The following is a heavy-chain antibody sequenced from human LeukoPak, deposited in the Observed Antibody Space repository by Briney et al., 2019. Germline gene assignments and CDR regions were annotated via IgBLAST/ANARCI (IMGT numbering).Heavy chain of an antibody. Sequence: GGSLRLSCAASGFTFSSYGMHWVRQAPGKGLEWVAFIRYDGSNKYYADSVKGRFTISRDNSKNTLYLQMNSLRAEDTAVYYCAKVLQLGDYYFDYWGQGTLVTVSS. V-gene: IGHV3-30*02. D-gene: IGHD1-1*01. J-gene: IGHJ4*02. CDR2: IRYDGSNK. CDR3: AKVLQLGDYYFDY. CDR1: GFTFSSYG.